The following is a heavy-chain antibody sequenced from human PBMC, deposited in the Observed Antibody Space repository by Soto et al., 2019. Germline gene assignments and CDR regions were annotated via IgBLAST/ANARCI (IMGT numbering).Heavy chain of an antibody. V-gene: IGHV3-13*01. CDR3: ARGAGDILTGYLHRVWYFDY. CDR1: GFTFSSYD. Sequence: EVQLVESGGGLVQPGGSLRLSCAASGFTFSSYDMHWVRQATGKGLEWVSAIGTAGDTYYPGSVKGRFTISRENAKNSLYLQMNSLRAEDTAVYYCARGAGDILTGYLHRVWYFDYWGQGTLVTVSS. CDR2: IGTAGDT. D-gene: IGHD3-9*01. J-gene: IGHJ4*02.